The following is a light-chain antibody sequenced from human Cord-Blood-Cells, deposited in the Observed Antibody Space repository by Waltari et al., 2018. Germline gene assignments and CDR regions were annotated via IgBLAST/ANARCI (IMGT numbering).Light chain of an antibody. V-gene: IGKV1-27*01. Sequence: DIQMNQSPSSLSASVGDRVTITCRSSQGISNYLAGYQQKPGKVPKLLIYAASTFQSRGPSRFSGSGSGTDFTLTISSLQPEDVATYYCQKYNSALWTFGQGTKVEIK. CDR1: QGISNY. CDR3: QKYNSALWT. CDR2: AAS. J-gene: IGKJ1*01.